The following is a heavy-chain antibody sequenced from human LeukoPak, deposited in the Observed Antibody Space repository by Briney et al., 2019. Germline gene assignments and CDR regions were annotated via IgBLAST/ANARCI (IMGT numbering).Heavy chain of an antibody. CDR2: IYHSGST. J-gene: IGHJ5*02. CDR1: GGSISSGGYS. D-gene: IGHD3-22*01. CDR3: ARGPDPYDSSGYSPNWFDP. V-gene: IGHV4-30-2*01. Sequence: SQTLSLTCAVSGGSISSGGYSWSWIRQPPGKGLEWIGYIYHSGSTYYNPSLKSRVTISVDRSKNQFSLKLSSVTAADTAVYYCARGPDPYDSSGYSPNWFDPWGQGTLVTVTS.